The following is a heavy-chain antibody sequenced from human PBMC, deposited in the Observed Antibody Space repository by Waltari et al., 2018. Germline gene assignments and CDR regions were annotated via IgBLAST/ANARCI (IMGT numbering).Heavy chain of an antibody. CDR3: ASDDSLGY. D-gene: IGHD3-22*01. V-gene: IGHV4-61*02. CDR1: GGSISSGSYY. Sequence: QVQLQESGPGLVKPSQTLSLTCTVSGGSISSGSYYWSWIRQPAGKGLEWIGRIYTSGSTNYNPSLKSRVTISVDPSKNQFSLKLSSVTAADTAVYYCASDDSLGYWGQGTLVTVSS. J-gene: IGHJ4*02. CDR2: IYTSGST.